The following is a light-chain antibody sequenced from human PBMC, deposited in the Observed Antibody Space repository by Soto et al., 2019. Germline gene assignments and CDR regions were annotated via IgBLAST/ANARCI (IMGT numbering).Light chain of an antibody. CDR2: AAF. CDR1: QGLKSW. V-gene: IGKV1-12*01. J-gene: IGKJ4*01. CDR3: QQSYIFPLT. Sequence: DIQMTQSPASVSASVGDRVTITCRASQGLKSWLAWYQQKPGKAPQLLISAAFTLQSGVPSRFSGSGSGTSFTLTITSLQPEDFATYYCQQSYIFPLTFGGGTKVEIK.